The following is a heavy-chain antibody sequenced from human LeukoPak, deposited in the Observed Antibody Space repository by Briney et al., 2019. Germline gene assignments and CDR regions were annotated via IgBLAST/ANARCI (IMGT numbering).Heavy chain of an antibody. CDR1: GFTFSSYN. CDR3: ARGNNHYDSSGYYDALDI. CDR2: ISSSSYTI. J-gene: IGHJ3*02. Sequence: GGSLRLSCAASGFTFSSYNMDWVRQAPGKGLEWVSYISSSSYTIYYADSVKGRFTISRDNAKNSLYLQMNSLRAEDTAVYYCARGNNHYDSSGYYDALDIWGQGTMVTVSS. V-gene: IGHV3-48*01. D-gene: IGHD3-22*01.